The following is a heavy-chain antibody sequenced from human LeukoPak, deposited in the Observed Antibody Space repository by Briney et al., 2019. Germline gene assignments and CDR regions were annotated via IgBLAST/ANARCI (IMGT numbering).Heavy chain of an antibody. CDR3: AKGGAAMVRSYFDY. CDR2: ISGSGGST. J-gene: IGHJ4*02. CDR1: GLSFSSYA. V-gene: IGHV3-23*01. D-gene: IGHD5-18*01. Sequence: PGGSLRLSCAASGLSFSSYAMSWVRQAPGKGLEWVSAISGSGGSTYYADSVKGRFTISRDNSKNTLYLQMNSLRAEDTAVYYCAKGGAAMVRSYFDYWGQGTLVTVSS.